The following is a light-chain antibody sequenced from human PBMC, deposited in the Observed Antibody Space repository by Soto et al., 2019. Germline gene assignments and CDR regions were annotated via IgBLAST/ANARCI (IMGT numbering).Light chain of an antibody. V-gene: IGKV3-15*01. CDR3: QQYNNWPQT. CDR1: QSVSRN. Sequence: EIMMTQSPATLSVSVGERATISCRASQSVSRNLAWYQQKPGKAPRLLIYGASTRATGIPARFSGSGSGTEFTLTISSLQPEDFAAYYCQQYNNWPQTFGQRTKVDIK. CDR2: GAS. J-gene: IGKJ1*01.